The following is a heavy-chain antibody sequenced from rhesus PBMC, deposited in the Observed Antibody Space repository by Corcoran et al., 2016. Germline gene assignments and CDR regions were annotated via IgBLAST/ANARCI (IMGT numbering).Heavy chain of an antibody. D-gene: IGHD2-39*02. V-gene: IGHV4-169*02. J-gene: IGHJ4*01. CDR2: SYGRGSST. Sequence: QLQLQESGPGLVKPSETLSVTCAVSGGSISSSYWSWIRQAPGKGLEWIGYSYGRGSSTNYNPSLKCRVTLSVDTSKNQLSRKRSSGTAADTAVYYWARAPLEWWSFDYWGQGVLVTVSS. CDR3: ARAPLEWWSFDY. CDR1: GGSISSSY.